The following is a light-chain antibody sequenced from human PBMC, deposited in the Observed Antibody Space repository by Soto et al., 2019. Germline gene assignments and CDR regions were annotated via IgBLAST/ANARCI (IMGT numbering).Light chain of an antibody. Sequence: IVLTQSPATLSVSPGGGATLSCRASQSVSSHLAWYQQKPGQGPRLLIYDASTRATGIPARFSGSGSGTEFPLTISSLQSEDFAVYYCQHYDVWPLTFGQGTKVDIK. J-gene: IGKJ1*01. CDR2: DAS. CDR3: QHYDVWPLT. CDR1: QSVSSH. V-gene: IGKV3-15*01.